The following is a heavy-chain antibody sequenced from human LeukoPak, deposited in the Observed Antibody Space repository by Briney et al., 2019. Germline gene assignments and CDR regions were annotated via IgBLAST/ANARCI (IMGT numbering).Heavy chain of an antibody. Sequence: GGSLRLSCAASGFTFSSYEMNWVRQAPGKGLEWVSYISSSGSTIYYADSVKCRFPISRDNAKNSLYLQMNSLRAEDTAVYYCAELGITMIGGVWGKGATDTISS. CDR2: ISSSGSTI. CDR1: GFTFSSYE. D-gene: IGHD3-10*02. CDR3: AELGITMIGGV. J-gene: IGHJ6*04. V-gene: IGHV3-48*03.